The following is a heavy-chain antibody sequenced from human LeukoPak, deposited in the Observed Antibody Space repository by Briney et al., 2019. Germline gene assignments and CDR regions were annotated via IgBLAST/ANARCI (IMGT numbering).Heavy chain of an antibody. CDR2: INHSGST. Sequence: SETLSLTCAVYGGSFSGYYWSWIRQPPGKGLEWIGEINHSGSTNYNPSLKSRITISVDTSKNQFSLKLSSVTAADTAVYYCARENAGVRGTTDYWGQGTLVTVSS. D-gene: IGHD3-10*01. J-gene: IGHJ4*02. V-gene: IGHV4-34*01. CDR1: GGSFSGYY. CDR3: ARENAGVRGTTDY.